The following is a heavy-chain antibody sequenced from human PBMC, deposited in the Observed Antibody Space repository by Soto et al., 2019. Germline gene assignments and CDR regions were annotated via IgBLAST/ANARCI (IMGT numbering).Heavy chain of an antibody. V-gene: IGHV4-31*02. J-gene: IGHJ4*02. D-gene: IGHD5-12*01. Sequence: SETLSLTCTVSGGSISSGGYYWSWIRQHPGKGLEWIGYIFYSGDPHYNPSLKSRVTISLDMSKNQLSLRLNSVTAADTAVYYCAREARYSGYDLADFWGQGTLVTVSS. CDR1: GGSISSGGYY. CDR2: IFYSGDP. CDR3: AREARYSGYDLADF.